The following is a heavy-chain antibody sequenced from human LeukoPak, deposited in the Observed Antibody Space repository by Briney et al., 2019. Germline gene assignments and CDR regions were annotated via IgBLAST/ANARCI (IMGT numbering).Heavy chain of an antibody. CDR2: ISGSGGST. V-gene: IGHV3-23*01. J-gene: IGHJ3*02. CDR3: AKDYGDYVRGLESVDAFDI. D-gene: IGHD4-17*01. Sequence: GGSLRLSCAASGFTFSSYAMRWVRQAPGKGLEWVSAISGSGGSTYYADSVKGRFTISRDNSKNTLYLQMNSLRAEDAAVYYCAKDYGDYVRGLESVDAFDIWGQGTMVTVSS. CDR1: GFTFSSYA.